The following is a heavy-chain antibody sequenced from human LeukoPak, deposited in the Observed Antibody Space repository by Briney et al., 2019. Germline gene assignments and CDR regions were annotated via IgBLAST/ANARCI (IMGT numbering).Heavy chain of an antibody. V-gene: IGHV4-30-2*01. CDR1: GGSISSGGYS. Sequence: SQTLSLTCAVSGGSISSGGYSWSWIRHPPGKGLGWLVYIYHSGSTYYNPSLKSRVTISVDRSKNQFSLKLSSVTAADTAVYYCTASHCSSTSCPVDYWGQGTLVTVSS. D-gene: IGHD2-2*01. CDR2: IYHSGST. CDR3: TASHCSSTSCPVDY. J-gene: IGHJ4*02.